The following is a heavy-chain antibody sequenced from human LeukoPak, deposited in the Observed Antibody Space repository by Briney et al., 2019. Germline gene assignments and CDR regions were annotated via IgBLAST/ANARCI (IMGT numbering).Heavy chain of an antibody. CDR2: IIPIFGTA. CDR1: GGTFSSYA. V-gene: IGHV1-69*05. D-gene: IGHD1-1*01. CDR3: ARGTYSYDMDV. J-gene: IGHJ6*03. Sequence: ASVKVSCKASGGTFSSYAISWVRQAPGHRLKWMGGIIPIFGTANYAQKFQGRVTVTTDESTSTAYMELSSLRSEDTAGYYCARGTYSYDMDVWGKGTTVTVSS.